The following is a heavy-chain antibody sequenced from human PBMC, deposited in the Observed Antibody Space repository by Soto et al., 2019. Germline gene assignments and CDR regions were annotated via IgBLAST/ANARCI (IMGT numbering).Heavy chain of an antibody. CDR2: TYYKSKWNN. V-gene: IGHV6-1*01. Sequence: SQTLSLTCAISGDSVSSTTGAWNWIRQSPSRGLEWLGRTYYKSKWNNDYAESVKSRITINPDTSKNQFSLQLNSVTPEDTAMYYCARGGYSSAWYYFDYWGQGALVTVSS. CDR3: ARGGYSSAWYYFDY. D-gene: IGHD6-13*01. CDR1: GDSVSSTTGA. J-gene: IGHJ4*02.